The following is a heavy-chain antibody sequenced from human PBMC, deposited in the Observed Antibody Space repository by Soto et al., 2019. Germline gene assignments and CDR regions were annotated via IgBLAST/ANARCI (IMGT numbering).Heavy chain of an antibody. CDR3: ARDRSGSYPSY. D-gene: IGHD1-26*01. CDR1: GFTFSSYS. Sequence: EVQLVESGGGLVKPGGSLRLSCAASGFTFSSYSMNWVRQAPGKGLEWVSSISSSSSYIYYADSVKGRFIISRDNAKNSLYLQMNSLRAEDTAVYYCARDRSGSYPSYWGQGTLVTVSS. V-gene: IGHV3-21*01. J-gene: IGHJ4*02. CDR2: ISSSSSYI.